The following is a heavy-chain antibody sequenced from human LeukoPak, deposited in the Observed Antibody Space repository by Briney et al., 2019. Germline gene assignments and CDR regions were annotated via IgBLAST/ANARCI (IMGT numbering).Heavy chain of an antibody. CDR2: IYPVDSDT. D-gene: IGHD6-6*01. J-gene: IGHJ4*02. CDR3: ASYQCGDDSSFDY. V-gene: IGHV5-51*01. CDR1: EYTFTTNW. Sequence: GESRDSPCKGSEYTFTTNWIGWVRQMPGKGLECMEIIYPVDSDTRYSPSFQGQVTISADKSINTAYLQWSSLKASDTAMYYCASYQCGDDSSFDYWGQGTRVAVSS.